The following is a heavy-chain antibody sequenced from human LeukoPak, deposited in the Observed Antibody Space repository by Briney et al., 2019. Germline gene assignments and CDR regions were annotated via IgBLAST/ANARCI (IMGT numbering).Heavy chain of an antibody. CDR3: ARGGYCTNGVCYGWFDP. V-gene: IGHV3-7*01. CDR1: EFTFSSYW. J-gene: IGHJ5*02. Sequence: GGSLRLSCAASEFTFSSYWMSWVRQAPGKGLEWVANIKQDGSEKYYVDSVKGRFTISRDNAKNSLYLQMNSLRAEDTAVYYCARGGYCTNGVCYGWFDPWGQGTLVTVSS. CDR2: IKQDGSEK. D-gene: IGHD2-8*01.